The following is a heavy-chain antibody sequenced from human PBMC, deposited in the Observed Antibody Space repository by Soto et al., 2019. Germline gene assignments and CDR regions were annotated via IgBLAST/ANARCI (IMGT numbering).Heavy chain of an antibody. V-gene: IGHV1-18*01. CDR3: ARMDEDYDFWSGYYRVGWFDP. J-gene: IGHJ5*02. D-gene: IGHD3-3*01. CDR1: GYTFTSYG. Sequence: ASVKVSCKASGYTFTSYGISWVRQAPGQGLEWMGWISAYNGNTNYAQKLQGRVTMTTDTSTSTAYMELRSLRSDDTAVYYCARMDEDYDFWSGYYRVGWFDPWGQGTLVTAPQ. CDR2: ISAYNGNT.